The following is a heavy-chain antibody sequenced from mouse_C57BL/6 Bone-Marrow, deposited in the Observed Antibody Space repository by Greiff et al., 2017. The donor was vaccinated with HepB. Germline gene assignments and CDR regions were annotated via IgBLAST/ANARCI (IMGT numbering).Heavy chain of an antibody. Sequence: QVQLQQPGAELVRPGSSVKLSCKASGYTFTSYWMHWVKQRPIQGLEWIGNIDPSDSETHYNQKFKDKATLTVDKSSSTAYIQLSRLTSEDSAVYYCARIDSSGYVGYWGQGTTLTVSS. CDR3: ARIDSSGYVGY. J-gene: IGHJ2*01. CDR2: IDPSDSET. CDR1: GYTFTSYW. D-gene: IGHD3-2*02. V-gene: IGHV1-52*01.